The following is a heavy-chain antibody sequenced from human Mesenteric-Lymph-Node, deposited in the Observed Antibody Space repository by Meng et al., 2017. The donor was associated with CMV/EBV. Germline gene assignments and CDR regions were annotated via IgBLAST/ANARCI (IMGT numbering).Heavy chain of an antibody. CDR1: GFMFKDYD. CDR3: AKGLAYYYDSSGVHDAFDA. D-gene: IGHD3-22*01. V-gene: IGHV3-20*04. J-gene: IGHJ3*01. Sequence: GGSLRLSCAASGFMFKDYDMSWVRQAPGKGLEWVSGITWNSGRTGYADSVKGRFTISRDNAKNTVYLQVNSLRAEDTARYYCAKGLAYYYDSSGVHDAFDAWGQGTMVTVSS. CDR2: ITWNSGRT.